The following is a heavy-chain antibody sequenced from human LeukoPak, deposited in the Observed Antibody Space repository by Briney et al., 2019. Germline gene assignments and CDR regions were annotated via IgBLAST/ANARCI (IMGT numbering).Heavy chain of an antibody. V-gene: IGHV3-7*01. J-gene: IGHJ4*02. CDR3: ARYYYGSGEPHFFDY. Sequence: GGSLRLSCAASGFTCSSYWMSWVRQAPGKGLEWVANIKQDGSEKYYVDSVKGRFTISRDNAKNSLYLQMNSLRAEDTAVYYCARYYYGSGEPHFFDYWGQGTLVTVSS. CDR2: IKQDGSEK. CDR1: GFTCSSYW. D-gene: IGHD3-10*01.